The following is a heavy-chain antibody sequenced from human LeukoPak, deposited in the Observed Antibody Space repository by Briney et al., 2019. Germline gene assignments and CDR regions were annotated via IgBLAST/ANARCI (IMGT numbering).Heavy chain of an antibody. CDR3: ARGLKGNRGFFDY. Sequence: SETLSLTCAVYGGSFSGYYWSWIRQPPGKGLEWIGEINHSGSTNYNPSLKSRVTISVDTSKNQFSLKLSSVTAADTAVYYCARGLKGNRGFFDYWGQGTLVTVSS. CDR2: INHSGST. CDR1: GGSFSGYY. V-gene: IGHV4-34*01. J-gene: IGHJ4*02.